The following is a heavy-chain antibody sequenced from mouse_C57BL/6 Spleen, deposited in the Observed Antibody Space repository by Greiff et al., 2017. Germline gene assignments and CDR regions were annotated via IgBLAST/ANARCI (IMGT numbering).Heavy chain of an antibody. J-gene: IGHJ3*01. D-gene: IGHD1-1*01. CDR3: TRRYYGSSPWFAY. CDR1: GYTFTDYE. V-gene: IGHV1-15*01. CDR2: IDPETGGT. Sequence: QVQLQQSGAELVRPGASVTLSCKASGYTFTDYEMHWVKQTPVHGLEWIGAIDPETGGTAYNQKFKGKAILTADKSSSTAYMELRSLTSEDSAVYYCTRRYYGSSPWFAYWGQGTLVTVSA.